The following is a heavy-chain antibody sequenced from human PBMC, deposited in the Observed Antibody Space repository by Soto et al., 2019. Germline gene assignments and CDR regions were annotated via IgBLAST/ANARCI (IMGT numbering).Heavy chain of an antibody. CDR1: GGTFSSYT. Sequence: GASVKVSCKASGGTFSSYTISWVRQAPGQGLEWMGRIIPILGIANYAQKFQGRVTITADKSTSTAYMELSSLRSEDTAVYYCATIVATIPEYFDYWGQGTLVTVSS. CDR2: IIPILGIA. D-gene: IGHD5-12*01. CDR3: ATIVATIPEYFDY. V-gene: IGHV1-69*02. J-gene: IGHJ4*02.